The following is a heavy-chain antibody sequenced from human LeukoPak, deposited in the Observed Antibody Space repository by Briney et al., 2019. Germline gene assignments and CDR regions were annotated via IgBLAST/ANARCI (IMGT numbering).Heavy chain of an antibody. D-gene: IGHD6-25*01. J-gene: IGHJ4*02. CDR1: GFTFSSYA. CDR3: ARDSLTAAVGYFDY. CDR2: ISYDGSNK. V-gene: IGHV3-30-3*01. Sequence: GGSLRLFCAASGFTFSSYAMHWVRQAPGKGLEWVAVISYDGSNKYYADSVKGRFTISRDNSKNTLYLQMNSLRAEDTAVYYCARDSLTAAVGYFDYWGQGTLVTVSS.